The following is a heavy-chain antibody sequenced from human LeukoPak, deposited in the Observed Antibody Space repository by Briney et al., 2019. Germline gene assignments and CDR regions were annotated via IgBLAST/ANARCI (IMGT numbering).Heavy chain of an antibody. Sequence: SETLSLTCTVSGYSISSGYYWGWIRPPPGKGLEWIGSIYHSGSTYYNPSLKSRVTISVDTSKNQFSLKLRSVTAADTAVYYCASLTSYYYGSGSSDYWGQGTLVTVSS. CDR2: IYHSGST. J-gene: IGHJ4*02. V-gene: IGHV4-38-2*02. CDR1: GYSISSGYY. CDR3: ASLTSYYYGSGSSDY. D-gene: IGHD3-10*01.